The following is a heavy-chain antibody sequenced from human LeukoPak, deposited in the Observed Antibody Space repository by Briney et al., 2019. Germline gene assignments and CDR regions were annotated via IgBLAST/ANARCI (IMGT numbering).Heavy chain of an antibody. CDR1: GGSISSGGYY. J-gene: IGHJ4*02. D-gene: IGHD4-23*01. CDR2: IYHSGST. V-gene: IGHV4-30-2*01. CDR3: ARDYGGNAGSVGEFDY. Sequence: PSETLSLTCTVSGGSISSGGYYWSWIRQPPGKGLEWIGYIYHSGSTYYNPSLKSRVTISVDRSKNQFSLKLSSVTAADTAVYYCARDYGGNAGSVGEFDYWGQGTLVTVSS.